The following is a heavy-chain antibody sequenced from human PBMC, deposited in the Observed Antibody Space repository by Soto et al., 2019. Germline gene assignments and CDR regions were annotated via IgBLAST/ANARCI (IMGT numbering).Heavy chain of an antibody. J-gene: IGHJ4*02. CDR1: GYSFTSYW. CDR2: IYPGDSDT. V-gene: IGHV5-51*01. CDR3: ARRGYCISTSCSHFDY. D-gene: IGHD2-2*01. Sequence: PGESLKISCKGSGYSFTSYWIGWVRQMPGKGLEWMGIIYPGDSDTGYSPSFQGQVTISADKSISTAYLQWSSLKASDTAMYYCARRGYCISTSCSHFDYWGQGTLVTVSS.